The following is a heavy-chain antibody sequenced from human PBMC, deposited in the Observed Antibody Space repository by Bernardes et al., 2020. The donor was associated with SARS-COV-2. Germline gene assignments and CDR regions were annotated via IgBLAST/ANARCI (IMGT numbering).Heavy chain of an antibody. Sequence: GGSLRLSCGASGITFKTFWMHWVRQAPGGGLVWVARIAGDGTSVTYADSVKGRFSISRDNARNTLYLQMNSLRVDDTAVYYCAGTSVTCCDYWGQGSLVTVSS. CDR3: AGTSVTCCDY. J-gene: IGHJ4*02. V-gene: IGHV3-74*01. CDR1: GITFKTFW. CDR2: IAGDGTSV.